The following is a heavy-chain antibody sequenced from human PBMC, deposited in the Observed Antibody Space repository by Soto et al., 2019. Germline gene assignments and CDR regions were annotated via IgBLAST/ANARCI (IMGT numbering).Heavy chain of an antibody. D-gene: IGHD3-10*01. CDR3: ARGSAAGSGSSYYYYYYYMDV. J-gene: IGHJ6*03. CDR1: GFTFSDYY. Sequence: QVQLVESGGGLVKPGGSLRLSCAASGFTFSDYYMSWIRQAPGKGLEWVSYISSSGSTIYYADSVKGRFTISRDNAKNSLYLQMNSLRAEDTAVYYCARGSAAGSGSSYYYYYYYMDVWGIGTTVTVSS. CDR2: ISSSGSTI. V-gene: IGHV3-11*01.